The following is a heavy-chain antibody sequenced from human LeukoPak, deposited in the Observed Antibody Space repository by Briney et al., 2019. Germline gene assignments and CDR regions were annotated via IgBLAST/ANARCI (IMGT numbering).Heavy chain of an antibody. CDR3: ARDISSGFDY. Sequence: SETLSLTCAVSGGSISSGGYYWSWIRQHPGKGLEWIGYIYYSGSTYYNPSLKSRVTISVDTSKNQFSLKLSSVTAADTAVYYCARDISSGFDYWGQGTLVTVSS. CDR2: IYYSGST. D-gene: IGHD3-22*01. V-gene: IGHV4-31*11. J-gene: IGHJ4*02. CDR1: GGSISSGGYY.